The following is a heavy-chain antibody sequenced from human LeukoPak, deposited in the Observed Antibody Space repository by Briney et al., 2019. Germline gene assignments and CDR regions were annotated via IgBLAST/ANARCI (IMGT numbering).Heavy chain of an antibody. CDR3: ARPPGSYDPFDY. CDR2: INLNSGGT. V-gene: IGHV1-2*02. Sequence: AXVKVSCKASGYTFTGYYMHWVRQAPGQGLEWMGLINLNSGGTNYAQKFQGRLTITRDTSISTAYMELSRLRSDDTAVYYCARPPGSYDPFDYWGQGTLVTVSS. D-gene: IGHD1-26*01. CDR1: GYTFTGYY. J-gene: IGHJ4*02.